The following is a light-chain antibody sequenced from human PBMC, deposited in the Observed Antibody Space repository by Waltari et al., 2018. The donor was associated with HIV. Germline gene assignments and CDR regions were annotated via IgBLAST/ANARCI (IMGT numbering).Light chain of an antibody. CDR3: QQYKNWPWA. J-gene: IGKJ1*01. CDR1: PCLSGN. Sequence: MTQYSATLSVSPGERVTIACRASPCLSGNLAWYQQKRGQAPRLCNHGASTRATGFSERVTGSGSGAGFTLTSSGLQSEDFAVYECQQYKNWPWAFRQVNKVEIK. V-gene: IGKV3-15*01. CDR2: GAS.